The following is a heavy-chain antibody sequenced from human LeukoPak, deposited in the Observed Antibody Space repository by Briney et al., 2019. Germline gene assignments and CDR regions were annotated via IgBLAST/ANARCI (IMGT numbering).Heavy chain of an antibody. CDR1: GYTFTSYG. CDR3: AREPPNQVGAMSYYYYYGMDV. Sequence: GASVKVSCKASGYTFTSYGISWVRQAPGQGLEWMGWISAYNGNTNYAQKLQGRVTMTTDTSTSTAYMELRSLRSDDTAVYYCAREPPNQVGAMSYYYYYGMDVWGQGTTVTVSS. V-gene: IGHV1-18*01. D-gene: IGHD1-26*01. J-gene: IGHJ6*02. CDR2: ISAYNGNT.